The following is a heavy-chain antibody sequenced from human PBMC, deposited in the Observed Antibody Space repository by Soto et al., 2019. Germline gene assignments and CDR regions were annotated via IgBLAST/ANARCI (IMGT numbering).Heavy chain of an antibody. V-gene: IGHV4-4*02. CDR2: IYHSGST. CDR3: ARAHTRGDVPVHFDY. CDR1: SGSISSSNW. J-gene: IGHJ4*02. D-gene: IGHD3-10*01. Sequence: QVQLQESGPGLVKPSGTLSLTSAVSSGSISSSNWWSWVRQPPGKGLEWIGEIYHSGSTNYNPSLKSRVTISVDKSKNQFSLKLSSVTAADTAVYYCARAHTRGDVPVHFDYWGQGTLVTVSS.